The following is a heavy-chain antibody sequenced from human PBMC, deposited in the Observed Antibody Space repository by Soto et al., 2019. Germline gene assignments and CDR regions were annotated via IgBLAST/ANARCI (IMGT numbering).Heavy chain of an antibody. CDR1: GGSLSGYY. CDR3: ASLAGRRNNWFDP. Sequence: PSETLSLTCAVYGGSLSGYYWSRIRQPPGKGLEWIGEINHSGSTNYNPSLKSRVTISVDTSKNQFSLKLSSVTAADTAVYYCASLAGRRNNWFDPWGQGTLVTVSS. V-gene: IGHV4-34*01. CDR2: INHSGST. J-gene: IGHJ5*02.